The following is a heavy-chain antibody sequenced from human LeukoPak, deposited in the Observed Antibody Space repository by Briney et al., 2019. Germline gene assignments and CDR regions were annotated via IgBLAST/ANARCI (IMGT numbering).Heavy chain of an antibody. CDR2: IYYSGST. CDR3: ASREVHKYCSGGSCYDY. V-gene: IGHV4-39*07. D-gene: IGHD2-15*01. J-gene: IGHJ4*02. CDR1: GGSISSSSYY. Sequence: SETLSLTCTVSGGSISSSSYYWGWIRQPPGKGLEWIGSIYYSGSTYYNPSLKSRVTVSVDTSKNQFSLKLSSVTAADTAVYYCASREVHKYCSGGSCYDYWGQGTLVTVSS.